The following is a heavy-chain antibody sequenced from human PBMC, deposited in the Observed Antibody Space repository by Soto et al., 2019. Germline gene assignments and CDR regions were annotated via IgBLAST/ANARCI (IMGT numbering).Heavy chain of an antibody. CDR2: INPSGGST. CDR3: ARAVAVAADFDY. CDR1: GYTFTSYY. D-gene: IGHD6-19*01. J-gene: IGHJ4*02. Sequence: ASVKVSCKASGYTFTSYYMHWVRQAPGQGLEWMGIINPSGGSTSYAQKFQGRVTMTRDTPTSTAYMELSSLRSEDTAVYYCARAVAVAADFDYWGQGTLVTVSS. V-gene: IGHV1-46*01.